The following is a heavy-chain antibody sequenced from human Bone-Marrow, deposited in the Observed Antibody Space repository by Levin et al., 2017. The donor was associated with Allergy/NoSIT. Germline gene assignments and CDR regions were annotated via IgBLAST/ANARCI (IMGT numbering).Heavy chain of an antibody. Sequence: ASVKVSCKGSGYSFTNYWIGWVRQMPGKDLEWMGIIYPGDSDTRYSPSFQGQVTISADKSINTAYLQWSSLKASDTAKYHCARRAVAEEYYDYWGQGTLVTVSS. V-gene: IGHV5-51*01. D-gene: IGHD6-19*01. CDR3: ARRAVAEEYYDY. CDR2: IYPGDSDT. CDR1: GYSFTNYW. J-gene: IGHJ4*02.